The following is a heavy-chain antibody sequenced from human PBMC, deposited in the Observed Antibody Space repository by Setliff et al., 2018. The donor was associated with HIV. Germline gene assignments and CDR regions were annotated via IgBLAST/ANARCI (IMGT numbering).Heavy chain of an antibody. D-gene: IGHD3-16*01. J-gene: IGHJ3*02. Sequence: GGSLRLSCVASGFTFSISGMHWVRQAPGKGLALVTYIEYDESNKRYADNVKVRVTISRDNSKNTLYLQMNSLRLEDTALYYCVKGGMTNAAFNIWGPGTMVTVSS. CDR2: IEYDESNK. CDR1: GFTFSISG. CDR3: VKGGMTNAAFNI. V-gene: IGHV3-30*02.